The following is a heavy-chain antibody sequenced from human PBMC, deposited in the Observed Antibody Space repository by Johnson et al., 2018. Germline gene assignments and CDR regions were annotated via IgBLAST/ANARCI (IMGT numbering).Heavy chain of an antibody. D-gene: IGHD6-19*01. CDR3: ARAVAGTPYRAFEI. Sequence: QVQLVQSGAEVKKPGSSVKVSCKASGGTFSSYAISWVRQAPGQGLEWMGGIIPIFGTANYAQQFQGRGTITADESTSTAYRELSSLRSEDTAVYYCARAVAGTPYRAFEIWGQGTMVTVSS. CDR1: GGTFSSYA. V-gene: IGHV1-69*12. CDR2: IIPIFGTA. J-gene: IGHJ3*02.